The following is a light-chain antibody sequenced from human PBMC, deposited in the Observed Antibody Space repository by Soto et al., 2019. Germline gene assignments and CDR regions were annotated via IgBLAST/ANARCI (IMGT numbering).Light chain of an antibody. J-gene: IGLJ3*02. CDR3: CSYAGSSTSWV. V-gene: IGLV2-23*02. Sequence: QSALTQPASVSGSPGQSLTISCTGTSSDLGSYNLVSWYQQHPGKAPKLMIYEVNKRPSGVSNRSSASKSGNTASLTISGLQAEDEADYYCCSYAGSSTSWVFGGGTKLTVL. CDR2: EVN. CDR1: SSDLGSYNL.